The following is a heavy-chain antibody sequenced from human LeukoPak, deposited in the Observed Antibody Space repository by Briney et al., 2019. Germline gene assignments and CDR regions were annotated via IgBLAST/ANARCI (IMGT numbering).Heavy chain of an antibody. Sequence: GGSLRLSCAASGFTFSSYWMSWVRQAPGKGLEWVANIKQVGSEKYYVDSVKGRFTISRDNAKNSLYLQMNSLRAEDTAVYYCASDREEAVAGPVDYLGQGTLVTGSS. J-gene: IGHJ4*01. CDR2: IKQVGSEK. D-gene: IGHD6-19*01. CDR3: ASDREEAVAGPVDY. CDR1: GFTFSSYW. V-gene: IGHV3-7*03.